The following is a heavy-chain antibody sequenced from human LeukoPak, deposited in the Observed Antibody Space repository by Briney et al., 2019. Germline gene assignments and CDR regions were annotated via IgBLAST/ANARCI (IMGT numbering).Heavy chain of an antibody. CDR3: ARGPSGVIVGATSGDFDY. CDR1: GYTFTSYG. V-gene: IGHV1-18*01. Sequence: ASVKVSCKASGYTFTSYGISWVRQAPGQGLEWMGWISACNGNTNYAQKLQGRVTMTTDTSTSTAYMELRSLRSDDTAVYYCARGPSGVIVGATSGDFDYWGQGTLVTVSS. D-gene: IGHD1-26*01. J-gene: IGHJ4*02. CDR2: ISACNGNT.